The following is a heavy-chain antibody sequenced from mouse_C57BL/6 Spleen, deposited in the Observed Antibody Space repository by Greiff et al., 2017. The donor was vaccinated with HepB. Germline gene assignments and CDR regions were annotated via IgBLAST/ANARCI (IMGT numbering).Heavy chain of an antibody. V-gene: IGHV1-64*01. Sequence: QVQLQQPGAELVKPGASVKMSCKASGYTFTSYWITWVKQRPGQGLEWIGMIHPNSGSTNYNEKFKSKATLTVDKSSSTAYMQLSSLTSEDSAVYYCARYGSSFYYAMDYWGQGTSVTVSS. J-gene: IGHJ4*01. D-gene: IGHD1-1*01. CDR1: GYTFTSYW. CDR3: ARYGSSFYYAMDY. CDR2: IHPNSGST.